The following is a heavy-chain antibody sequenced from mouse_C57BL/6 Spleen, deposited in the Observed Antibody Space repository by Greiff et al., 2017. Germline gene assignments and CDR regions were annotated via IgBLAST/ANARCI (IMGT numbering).Heavy chain of an antibody. J-gene: IGHJ4*01. Sequence: EVKLVESGEGLVKPGGSLKLSCAASGFTFSSYAMSWVRQTPEKRLEWVANISSGGDYIYYADTVKGRFTISRDNARNTLYLQMSSLKSEDTAMYYCARGNGDYAMDYWGQGTSVTVSS. CDR3: ARGNGDYAMDY. V-gene: IGHV5S21*01. D-gene: IGHD2-13*01. CDR2: ISSGGDYI. CDR1: GFTFSSYA.